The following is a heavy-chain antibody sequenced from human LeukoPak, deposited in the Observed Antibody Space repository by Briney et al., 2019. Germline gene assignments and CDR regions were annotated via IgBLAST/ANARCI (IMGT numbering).Heavy chain of an antibody. CDR2: INSDGSST. V-gene: IGHV3-74*03. CDR3: ARVRTVTGIGGYDY. J-gene: IGHJ4*02. D-gene: IGHD2-21*02. CDR1: GFTFSGFW. Sequence: PGGSLRLSCAASGFTFSGFWMHWVRQAPGKGLVLVSRINSDGSSTTYADSVKGRFTISRDNAKNTLYLELNSLRAEDTALYYCARVRTVTGIGGYDYWGQGTLVTVSS.